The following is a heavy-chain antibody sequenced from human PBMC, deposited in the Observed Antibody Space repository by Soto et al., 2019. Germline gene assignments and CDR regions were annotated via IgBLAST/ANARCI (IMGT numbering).Heavy chain of an antibody. Sequence: QVQLVQSGAEVKKTGSSVKVSCKASGGTFSSYAISWVRQAPGQGLEWMGGIIPNFGTANYAQKFQGRVTITADEATSTAYMEVSSLRSEDTAVYYCASRRGAIAARPARGYYFDYWGQGTLVTVSS. CDR2: IIPNFGTA. V-gene: IGHV1-69*01. CDR3: ASRRGAIAARPARGYYFDY. J-gene: IGHJ4*02. CDR1: GGTFSSYA. D-gene: IGHD6-6*01.